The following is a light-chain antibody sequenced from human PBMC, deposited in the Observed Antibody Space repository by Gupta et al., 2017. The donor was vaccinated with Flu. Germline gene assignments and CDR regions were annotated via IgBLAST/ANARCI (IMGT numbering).Light chain of an antibody. J-gene: IGLJ2*01. CDR2: SNN. V-gene: IGLV1-44*01. CDR3: AAGDDSRVV. CDR1: SSNIGSNT. Sequence: SVLTQPPSASGTPGQRVTISCSGSSSNIGSNTVTWYQQLPGTDPNLLIYSNNQRPAGGPDRFSVSKSGTSASLAIRGRQAEDEDDYYWAAGDDSRVVFGGGTKLTVL.